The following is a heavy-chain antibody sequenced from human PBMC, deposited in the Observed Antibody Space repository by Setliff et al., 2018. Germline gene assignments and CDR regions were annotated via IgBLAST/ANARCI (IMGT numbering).Heavy chain of an antibody. D-gene: IGHD2-21*02. Sequence: ASVKVSCKASGYTFSANAIHWVRQAPGQGLEWMGWISTDDGDTNFAQKFQGRVTLTTDTSTGTAYMELRSLTFDDTAVYYCARDWFCSGGDCSDVFDFWGQGTMVTVSS. CDR2: ISTDDGDT. J-gene: IGHJ3*01. V-gene: IGHV1-18*01. CDR3: ARDWFCSGGDCSDVFDF. CDR1: GYTFSANA.